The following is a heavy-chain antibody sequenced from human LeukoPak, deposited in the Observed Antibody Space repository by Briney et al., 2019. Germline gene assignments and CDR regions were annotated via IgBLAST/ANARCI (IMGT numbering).Heavy chain of an antibody. J-gene: IGHJ5*02. CDR2: ISAYSGNT. CDR1: GYTFTSYG. V-gene: IGHV1-18*01. CDR3: AREAITIFGVVRTQTTYGPHRFDP. D-gene: IGHD3-3*01. Sequence: GASVKVSCKASGYTFTSYGISWVRQAPGQGLEWIGSISAYSGNTNYAQRLQGRVTVTTDTSTSTAYMEVRSLRSGDTAVYYCAREAITIFGVVRTQTTYGPHRFDPWGQGTLVTVSS.